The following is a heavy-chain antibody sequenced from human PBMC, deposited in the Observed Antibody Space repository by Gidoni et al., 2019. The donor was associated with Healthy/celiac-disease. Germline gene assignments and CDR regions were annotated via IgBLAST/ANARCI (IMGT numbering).Heavy chain of an antibody. CDR1: GYTFTSYA. V-gene: IGHV1-3*01. D-gene: IGHD6-19*01. CDR3: ARPAKKGYSSGPVDY. J-gene: IGHJ4*02. CDR2: INAGNGNT. Sequence: QVQLVQSGAEVKKPGASVKVSCKASGYTFTSYAMHWVRQAPGQRLEWMGWINAGNGNTKYSQKFQGRVTITRDTSASTAYMELSSLRSEDTAVYYCARPAKKGYSSGPVDYWGQGTLVTVSS.